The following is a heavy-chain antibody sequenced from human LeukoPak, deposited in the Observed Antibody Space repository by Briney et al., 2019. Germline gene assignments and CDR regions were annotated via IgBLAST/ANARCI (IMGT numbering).Heavy chain of an antibody. D-gene: IGHD6-19*01. Sequence: GGSLRLSCAASGFNFSSYAMSRVRQAPGKGLEWVSAISSSGGSTYYADSVKGRFTISRDNSKNTLYLQMNSLRAEDTAVYYCAKDIGSAAVAGTPTGWFDPWGQGTLVTVSS. CDR2: ISSSGGST. J-gene: IGHJ5*02. V-gene: IGHV3-23*01. CDR3: AKDIGSAAVAGTPTGWFDP. CDR1: GFNFSSYA.